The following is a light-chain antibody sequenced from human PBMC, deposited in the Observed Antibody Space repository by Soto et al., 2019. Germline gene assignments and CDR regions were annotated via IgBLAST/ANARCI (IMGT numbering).Light chain of an antibody. CDR2: GAS. CDR3: QQYHNWPRT. J-gene: IGKJ1*01. Sequence: EIVMTQSPATLSVFPGERATLSCRASQSVNGNLAWYQQRRGQAPRLLIYGASTRATGIPARFSGSGSGTEFALTIGSLQSEDFAIYYCQQYHNWPRTFGQGTKVEIK. CDR1: QSVNGN. V-gene: IGKV3-15*01.